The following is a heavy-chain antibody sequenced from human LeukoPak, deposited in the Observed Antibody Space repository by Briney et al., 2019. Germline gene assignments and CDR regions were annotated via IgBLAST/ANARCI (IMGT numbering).Heavy chain of an antibody. CDR1: GGSISSYY. D-gene: IGHD3-10*01. Sequence: EPLSLTCSVSGGSISSYYWSWIRQPAGKGLEWIGRIYSSGSTNYNPSLKTRVTMSLDTSKNQFSLNLTTVTAADTAVYYCARTSARGAQFDYWGQGTLVTVSS. CDR2: IYSSGST. J-gene: IGHJ4*02. CDR3: ARTSARGAQFDY. V-gene: IGHV4-4*07.